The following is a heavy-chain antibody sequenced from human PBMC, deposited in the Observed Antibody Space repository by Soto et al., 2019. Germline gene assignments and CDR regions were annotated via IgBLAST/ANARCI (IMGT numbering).Heavy chain of an antibody. CDR3: ARERVYCSSISCQSKPPANWFDP. Sequence: QVQLQQWGAGLLKPSETLSLTCAVYGGSFSGYYWSWIRQPPGKGLEWIGEINHSGSTNYNPSLKGRVTISVDTSKNQFSLKLSSVTAADTAVYYCARERVYCSSISCQSKPPANWFDPWGQGTLVTVSS. D-gene: IGHD2-2*01. J-gene: IGHJ5*02. CDR2: INHSGST. CDR1: GGSFSGYY. V-gene: IGHV4-34*01.